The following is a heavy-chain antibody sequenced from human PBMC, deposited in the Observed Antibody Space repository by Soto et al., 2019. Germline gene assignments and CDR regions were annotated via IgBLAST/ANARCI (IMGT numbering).Heavy chain of an antibody. CDR1: GGSFSGYQ. J-gene: IGHJ6*03. V-gene: IGHV4-34*01. CDR3: ARGLILWFGELSRRGGYYYYMDV. CDR2: INDSGNI. Sequence: QVQLQQWGAGLLKPSETLSLTCAVYGGSFSGYQWSWIRQTPGKGLEWIGEINDSGNINYNPSLKSRVTMLRDTPKKHISLKLSSVTAADSAVYYCARGLILWFGELSRRGGYYYYMDVWGKGNTVTVSS. D-gene: IGHD3-10*01.